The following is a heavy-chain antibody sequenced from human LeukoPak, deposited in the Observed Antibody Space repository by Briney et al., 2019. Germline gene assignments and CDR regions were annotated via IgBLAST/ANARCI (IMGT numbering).Heavy chain of an antibody. Sequence: GGSLRLSCAVSGFTFRNYAMSWVRQAPGKGLEWVSTISTDGSSTYYADSVKGRFTISRDNSKNTLYLQMNSLRAEDTAVYYCAEKGYAGSGTYSYYFDYWGQGTLVTVTS. J-gene: IGHJ4*02. D-gene: IGHD3-10*01. CDR1: GFTFRNYA. CDR3: AEKGYAGSGTYSYYFDY. V-gene: IGHV3-23*01. CDR2: ISTDGSST.